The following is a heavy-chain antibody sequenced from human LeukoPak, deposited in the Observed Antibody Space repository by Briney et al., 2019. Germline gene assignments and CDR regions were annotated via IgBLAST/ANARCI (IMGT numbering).Heavy chain of an antibody. CDR1: GFTFSSYG. D-gene: IGHD6-13*01. Sequence: PGRSLRLSCAASGFTFSSYGMHWVRQAPGKGLEWVTVISTDGRDIKYADSVKGRFTISRDSSKNTLSLQMNSLRDDDTAVYYCARDAQISAAAYYFDYWGQGTLVTVSS. V-gene: IGHV3-30*03. J-gene: IGHJ4*02. CDR2: ISTDGRDI. CDR3: ARDAQISAAAYYFDY.